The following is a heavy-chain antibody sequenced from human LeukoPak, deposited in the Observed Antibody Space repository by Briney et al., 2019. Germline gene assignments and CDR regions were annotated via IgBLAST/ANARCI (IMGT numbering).Heavy chain of an antibody. D-gene: IGHD4-17*01. Sequence: ASVKVSCKASGYTFPSYDIIWVRQAPGQGLEWMGWISAYNGNTNYAQKLHGRVTMTTHTSTSTAYMELRSLRSDDTAVYSCARDDYGDLRGNWGQGTLVTVSS. CDR1: GYTFPSYD. V-gene: IGHV1-18*01. CDR2: ISAYNGNT. J-gene: IGHJ4*02. CDR3: ARDDYGDLRGN.